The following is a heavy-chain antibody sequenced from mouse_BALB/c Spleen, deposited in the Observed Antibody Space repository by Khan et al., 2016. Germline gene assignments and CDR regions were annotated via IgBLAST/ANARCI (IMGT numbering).Heavy chain of an antibody. CDR1: GYTFTSYW. J-gene: IGHJ2*01. CDR3: AYRLDY. CDR2: IYPGDGDT. V-gene: IGHV1-87*01. Sequence: VQLQESGAELARPGASVKLSCKASGYTFTSYWMQWVKQRPGQGLEWIGAIYPGDGDTRYTQKFKGKATLTADKSSSTAYMQLSSLASEDSAVYDCAYRLDYWGQGTTLTVSS. D-gene: IGHD2-14*01.